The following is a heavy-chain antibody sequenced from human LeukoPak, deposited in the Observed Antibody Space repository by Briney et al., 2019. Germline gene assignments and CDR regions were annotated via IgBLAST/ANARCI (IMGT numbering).Heavy chain of an antibody. V-gene: IGHV7-4-1*02. J-gene: IGHJ4*02. D-gene: IGHD3-10*01. CDR1: GYTFTSYA. Sequence: ASVKVSCKASGYTFTSYAMHWVRQAPGQGLEWMGWINTNTGNPTYAQGFTGRFVFSLDTSVSAAYLQISSLKAEDTAVYYCAREHYYGSGSYYPFDYWGQGTLVTVSS. CDR3: AREHYYGSGSYYPFDY. CDR2: INTNTGNP.